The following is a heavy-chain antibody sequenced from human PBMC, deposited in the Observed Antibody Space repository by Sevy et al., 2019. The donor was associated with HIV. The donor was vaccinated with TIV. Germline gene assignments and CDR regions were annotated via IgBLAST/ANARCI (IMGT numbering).Heavy chain of an antibody. J-gene: IGHJ4*02. CDR1: GYTFSSYA. CDR2: IRGSGGST. V-gene: IGHV3-23*01. Sequence: GGSLRLSCAASGYTFSSYAMSWVRQAPGKGLEWVSAIRGSGGSTYYADSVKGRFTISRDNSKNTLYLQMNSLRAEDTAVYYCVKTPPKDFGVVTYFDYWGQGTLVTVSS. CDR3: VKTPPKDFGVVTYFDY. D-gene: IGHD3-3*01.